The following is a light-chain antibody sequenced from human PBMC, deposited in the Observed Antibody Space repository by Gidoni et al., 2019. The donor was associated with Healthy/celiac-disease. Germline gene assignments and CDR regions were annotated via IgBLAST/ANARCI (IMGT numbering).Light chain of an antibody. CDR3: QQYNNWPGS. J-gene: IGKJ2*03. CDR2: GAS. V-gene: IGKV3-15*01. CDR1: QSVSSN. Sequence: PATLSVSPGERATLSCRASQSVSSNLAWYQQKPGQAPRLLIYGASTRATGIPARFSGSGSGTEFTLTISSLQSEDFAVYYCQQYNNWPGSFGQXTKLEIK.